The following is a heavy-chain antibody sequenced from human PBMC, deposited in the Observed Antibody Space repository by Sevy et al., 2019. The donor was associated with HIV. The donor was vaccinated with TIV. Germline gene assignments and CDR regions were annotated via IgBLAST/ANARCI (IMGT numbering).Heavy chain of an antibody. CDR3: AKDGGSGNYYPLHFDN. Sequence: GGSLRLSCAASGFTFNNYAMHWVRQAPGKGLEWVAVISYDATSRYYADSMKGRFTISRDNSRHIPYLQMSGLRPDDTAVYYCAKDGGSGNYYPLHFDNWGQGSLVTVSS. CDR2: ISYDATSR. J-gene: IGHJ4*02. D-gene: IGHD1-1*01. V-gene: IGHV3-30*14. CDR1: GFTFNNYA.